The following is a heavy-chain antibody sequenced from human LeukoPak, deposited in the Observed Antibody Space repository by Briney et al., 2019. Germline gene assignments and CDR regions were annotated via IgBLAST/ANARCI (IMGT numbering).Heavy chain of an antibody. Sequence: GGSLRLSCVASGFXFSNAWMSWVRQAPGKGLEWVGRIKSKADGATTDYAAPVKGRFTISRDDTKNTLYLQLNSLKTEDTAVYYCKGGLHDAYDIWGQGTMVTVSS. CDR1: GFXFSNAW. D-gene: IGHD2-21*02. CDR3: KGGLHDAYDI. CDR2: IKSKADGATT. J-gene: IGHJ3*02. V-gene: IGHV3-15*01.